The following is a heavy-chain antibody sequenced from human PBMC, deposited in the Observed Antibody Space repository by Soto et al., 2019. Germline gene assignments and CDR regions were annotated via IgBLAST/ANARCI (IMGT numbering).Heavy chain of an antibody. D-gene: IGHD5-18*01. CDR2: ISSSSSYI. CDR3: ARGLDTTDSYYYGMDV. CDR1: GFTFSSYS. Sequence: PGGSLRLSCAASGFTFSSYSMNWVRQAPGKGLEWVSSISSSSSYIYYADSVKGRFTISRDNAKNSLYLQMNSLRAEDTAVYYCARGLDTTDSYYYGMDVWGQGTTVTVSS. J-gene: IGHJ6*02. V-gene: IGHV3-21*01.